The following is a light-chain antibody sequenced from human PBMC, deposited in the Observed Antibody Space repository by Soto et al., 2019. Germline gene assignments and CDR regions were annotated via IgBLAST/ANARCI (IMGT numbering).Light chain of an antibody. J-gene: IGLJ3*02. V-gene: IGLV3-21*04. Sequence: SYELTQPPSLSVAPGKTARITCGGNNIGSKSVHWYQQKPGQAPVLVIYYDSDRPSGIPERFSGSNSGNTATLTISRVEAGDEADYYCQVWDSSSDHWVFGGGTKLTVL. CDR2: YDS. CDR1: NIGSKS. CDR3: QVWDSSSDHWV.